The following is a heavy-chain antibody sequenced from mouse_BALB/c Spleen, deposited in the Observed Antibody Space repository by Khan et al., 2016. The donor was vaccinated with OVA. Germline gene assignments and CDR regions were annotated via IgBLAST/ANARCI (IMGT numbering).Heavy chain of an antibody. CDR1: GYTFTSYW. Sequence: QVQLKQSGAELVMPGASVKMSCKASGYTFTSYWMHWVKQRPGQGLEWIGVTDPSDRYITYNQKFKGKATLTVDTSSRTAYRQLSGLTSDDSAVYYCARGGGFTTTATWYGYWGQGPRVAVSA. J-gene: IGHJ3*01. D-gene: IGHD1-2*01. CDR3: ARGGGFTTTATWYGY. V-gene: IGHV1-59*01. CDR2: TDPSDRYI.